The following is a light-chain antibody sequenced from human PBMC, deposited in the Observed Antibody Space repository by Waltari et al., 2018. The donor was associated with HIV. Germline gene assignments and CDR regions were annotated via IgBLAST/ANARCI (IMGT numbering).Light chain of an antibody. J-gene: IGLJ2*01. V-gene: IGLV2-18*01. CDR1: SSDVGSYNR. CDR3: SLYTSSSLV. Sequence: QSALTQPPSVSGSPGQSVTISCTGTSSDVGSYNRVSWYQQPPGTAPKLMIYEVSNRPSGVPDRFSGSKSGNTDSLTISGLQAEDEADYYCSLYTSSSLVFGGGTKLTVL. CDR2: EVS.